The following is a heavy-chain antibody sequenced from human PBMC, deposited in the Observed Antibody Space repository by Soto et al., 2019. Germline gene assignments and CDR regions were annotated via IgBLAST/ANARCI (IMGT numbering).Heavy chain of an antibody. D-gene: IGHD2-15*01. V-gene: IGHV3-30*03. CDR1: GFPFISYG. CDR2: ISYDGTNQ. Sequence: QVQLVESGGGVVQPGRSLRLSCAASGFPFISYGMHWVRQAPGKGLDWVALISYDGTNQYYADSVKGRFTVSRDNSKNTLYLHMSSLRAEDTAVYYCAGGQYYFDYCGQGTLVSVSS. CDR3: AGGQYYFDY. J-gene: IGHJ4*02.